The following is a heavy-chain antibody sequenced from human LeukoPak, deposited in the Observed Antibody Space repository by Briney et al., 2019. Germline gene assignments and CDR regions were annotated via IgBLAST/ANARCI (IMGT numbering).Heavy chain of an antibody. CDR3: ARATGQEEWLSWGIFDY. V-gene: IGHV6-1*01. Sequence: SQTLSLTCVISGGSVSSNSAAWNWIRQSPSRGLEWLGRTYYRSKWYNDYAVSVKSRISISPDTSKNQFSLQLNSVTPEDTAVYYCARATGQEEWLSWGIFDYWGQGTPVTVSS. CDR2: TYYRSKWYN. CDR1: GGSVSSNSAA. J-gene: IGHJ4*02. D-gene: IGHD6-19*01.